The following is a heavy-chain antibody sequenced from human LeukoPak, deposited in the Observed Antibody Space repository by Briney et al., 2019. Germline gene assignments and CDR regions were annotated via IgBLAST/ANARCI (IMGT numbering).Heavy chain of an antibody. CDR3: ARGLCSSTSGYQGPFDY. CDR2: IKNKTNGGTT. J-gene: IGHJ4*02. D-gene: IGHD2-2*01. Sequence: GGSLRLSCAASGFTFSSYAMSWVRQAPGKGLEWVGHIKNKTNGGTTDYAAPVKGRFIISRDDSKNTLYLQMNSLRTEDTAVYYCARGLCSSTSGYQGPFDYWGQGMLVTVSS. V-gene: IGHV3-15*01. CDR1: GFTFSSYA.